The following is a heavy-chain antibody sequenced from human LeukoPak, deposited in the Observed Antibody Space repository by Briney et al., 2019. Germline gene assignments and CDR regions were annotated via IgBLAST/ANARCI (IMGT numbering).Heavy chain of an antibody. D-gene: IGHD2-2*01. J-gene: IGHJ4*02. V-gene: IGHV4-39*01. CDR1: GGSFSGYY. CDR3: ARHRGCSTSCYLFDY. Sequence: SETLSLTCAVYGGSFSGYYWGWLRQPPGKGREWGGSIYYSGSTYYNPSLKSRVTISVDTSKNQFSLKLSSVTAADTAVYYCARHRGCSTSCYLFDYWGQGTLVTVSS. CDR2: IYYSGST.